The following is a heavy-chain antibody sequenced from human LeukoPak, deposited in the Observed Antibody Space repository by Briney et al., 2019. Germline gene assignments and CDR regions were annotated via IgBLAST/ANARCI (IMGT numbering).Heavy chain of an antibody. CDR3: ARAAAVAGTDY. CDR2: INHSGST. D-gene: IGHD6-19*01. V-gene: IGHV4-34*01. CDR1: GVSFSGYY. J-gene: IGHJ4*02. Sequence: SETLSLTCAVYGVSFSGYYWSWIRQPPGKGLEWIGEINHSGSTNYNPSLKSRVTISVDTSKNQFSLKLSSVTAADTAVYYCARAAAVAGTDYWGQGTLVTVSS.